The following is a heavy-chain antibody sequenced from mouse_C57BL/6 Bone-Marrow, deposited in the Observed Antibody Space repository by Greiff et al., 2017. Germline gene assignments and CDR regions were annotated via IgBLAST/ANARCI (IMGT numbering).Heavy chain of an antibody. CDR3: AKIGAMDY. Sequence: QVQLKESGPGLVQPSQSLSITCTVSGFSLTSYGVHWVRQPPGKGLEWLGVIWSGGSTHYNAAFISRLSISKDNSKSQVFFKMNSLQADDTAIYYCAKIGAMDYWGQGTSVTVSS. V-gene: IGHV2-4*01. D-gene: IGHD3-3*01. CDR1: GFSLTSYG. CDR2: IWSGGST. J-gene: IGHJ4*01.